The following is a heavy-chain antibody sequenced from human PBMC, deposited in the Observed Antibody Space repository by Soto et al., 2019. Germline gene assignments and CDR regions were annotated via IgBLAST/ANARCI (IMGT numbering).Heavy chain of an antibody. V-gene: IGHV4-4*07. CDR2: FYTSGST. CDR1: GGSISSYY. Sequence: SETLSLTCTVSGGSISSYYWSWIRQPAGKGLEWIGRFYTSGSTNYNPSLKSRVTMSVDTSKNQSSLNLSSVTAADTAVYYCARDTSGYYYLFDYWGQGTLVTVSS. J-gene: IGHJ4*02. CDR3: ARDTSGYYYLFDY. D-gene: IGHD3-22*01.